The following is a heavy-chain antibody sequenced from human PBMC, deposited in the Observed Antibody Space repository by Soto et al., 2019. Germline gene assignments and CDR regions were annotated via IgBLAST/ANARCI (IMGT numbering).Heavy chain of an antibody. CDR3: ARGIVVVPAAILPNYYYYGMDV. Sequence: RGESLKISCKGSGYSFTSYWISWVRQMPGKGLEWMGRIYPSDSYTNDSPSFQGHVTISADKSISTAYLQWSSLKASDTAMYYCARGIVVVPAAILPNYYYYGMDVWGQGTTVTVSS. J-gene: IGHJ6*02. V-gene: IGHV5-10-1*01. CDR2: IYPSDSYT. CDR1: GYSFTSYW. D-gene: IGHD2-2*01.